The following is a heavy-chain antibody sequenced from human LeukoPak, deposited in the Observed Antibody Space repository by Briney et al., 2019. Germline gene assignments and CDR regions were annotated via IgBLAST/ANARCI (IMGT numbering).Heavy chain of an antibody. CDR2: ISSSSSTI. Sequence: PGGSLRLSCAASGFTFSSYSTNWVRQAPGKGLEWVSYISSSSSTIYYADSVKGRFTISRDNAKNSLYLQMNSLRAEDTAVYYCARDIGRWELLAAGTHYFDYWGQGTLVTVSS. V-gene: IGHV3-48*04. J-gene: IGHJ4*02. CDR1: GFTFSSYS. D-gene: IGHD1-26*01. CDR3: ARDIGRWELLAAGTHYFDY.